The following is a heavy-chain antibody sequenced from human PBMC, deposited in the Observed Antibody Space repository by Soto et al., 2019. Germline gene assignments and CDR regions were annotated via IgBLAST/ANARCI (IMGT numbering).Heavy chain of an antibody. D-gene: IGHD6-6*01. J-gene: IGHJ6*02. CDR1: GYTFTGYY. CDR3: ASTYSSSSHPYYYYGMDV. V-gene: IGHV1-2*04. Sequence: ASVKVSCKASGYTFTGYYMHWVRQAPGQGLEWMGWINPNSGGTNYAQKFQGWVTMTRDTSISTAYMELSRLRSDDTAVYYCASTYSSSSHPYYYYGMDVWGQGTTVTVS. CDR2: INPNSGGT.